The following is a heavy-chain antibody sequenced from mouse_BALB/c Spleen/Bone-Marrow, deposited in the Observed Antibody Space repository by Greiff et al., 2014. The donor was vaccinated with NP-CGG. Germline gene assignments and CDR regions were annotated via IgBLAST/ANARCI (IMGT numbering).Heavy chain of an antibody. Sequence: EVMLVESGGGLVQPGGSLKLSCAASGFDFSRYWMSWVRQAPGKGLQWIGEINPESNTINYTPSLKDKFIISRDNAKNTLYLQMSKVRSEDTALCCCARLGYYGWFAYWGQGTLVTVSA. D-gene: IGHD2-3*01. CDR1: GFDFSRYW. CDR3: ARLGYYGWFAY. CDR2: INPESNTI. J-gene: IGHJ3*01. V-gene: IGHV4-1*02.